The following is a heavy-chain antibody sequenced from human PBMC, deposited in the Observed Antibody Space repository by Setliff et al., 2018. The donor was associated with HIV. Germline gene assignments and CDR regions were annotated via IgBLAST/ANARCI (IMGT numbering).Heavy chain of an antibody. CDR1: GGTFSLYA. D-gene: IGHD3-22*01. CDR2: IIPIFNTA. CDR3: ARDGYYDSSGYSAFDI. V-gene: IGHV1-69*13. Sequence: SVKVSCKASGGTFSLYAINWVRQAPGQGLEWMGGIIPIFNTANYAQKFQGRVTITADGSTSTAYMELRSLRSDDTAVYYCARDGYYDSSGYSAFDIWGQGTMVTVSS. J-gene: IGHJ3*02.